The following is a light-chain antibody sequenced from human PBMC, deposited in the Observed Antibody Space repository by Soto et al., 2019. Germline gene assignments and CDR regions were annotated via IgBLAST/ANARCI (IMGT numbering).Light chain of an antibody. CDR3: QQYYSTPLT. J-gene: IGKJ5*01. Sequence: VLTQSPLSLPVTLGQPASISCTSSQSLVESDGNTFLSWYQQKPGQPPKLLIYWASTRESGVPDRFSGSGSGTDFTLTISSLQAEDVAVYYCQQYYSTPLTFGQGTRLEIK. CDR1: QSLVESDGNTF. CDR2: WAS. V-gene: IGKV4-1*01.